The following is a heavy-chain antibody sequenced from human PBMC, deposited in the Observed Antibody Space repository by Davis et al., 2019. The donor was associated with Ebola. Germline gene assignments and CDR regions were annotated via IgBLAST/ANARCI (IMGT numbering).Heavy chain of an antibody. J-gene: IGHJ5*02. Sequence: GESLKISCAASGFTFSSYSMNWVRQAPGKGLEWVSYISSSSSTIYYADSVKGRFTISRDNAKNSLYLQMNSLRGEDTAVYYCARDMSRYDFWSGYTTGPFDPWGQGTLVTVSS. CDR1: GFTFSSYS. CDR2: ISSSSSTI. V-gene: IGHV3-48*01. CDR3: ARDMSRYDFWSGYTTGPFDP. D-gene: IGHD3-3*01.